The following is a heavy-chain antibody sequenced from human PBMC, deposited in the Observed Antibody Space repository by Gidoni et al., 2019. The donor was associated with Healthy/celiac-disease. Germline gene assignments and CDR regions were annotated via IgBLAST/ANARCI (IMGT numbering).Heavy chain of an antibody. CDR1: GASISSGGYY. CDR2: IYYSGST. Sequence: QLQLQESGPRLVKPSPTLSLPCTVSGASISSGGYYWSWNRQHPGKGLEWIGYIYYSGSTYYNPSLKSRVTISVDTSKNQFSLKLSSVTAADTAVYYCARNLGYCSGGSCYSGVKAFDIWGQGTMVTVSS. D-gene: IGHD2-15*01. J-gene: IGHJ3*02. CDR3: ARNLGYCSGGSCYSGVKAFDI. V-gene: IGHV4-31*03.